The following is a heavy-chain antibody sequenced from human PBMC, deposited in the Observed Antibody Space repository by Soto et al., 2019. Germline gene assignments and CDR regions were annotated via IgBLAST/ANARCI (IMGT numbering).Heavy chain of an antibody. V-gene: IGHV3-74*01. J-gene: IGHJ4*02. D-gene: IGHD6-13*01. CDR3: AREYSSSRYFDY. Sequence: EVQLVESGGGLVQPGGSLRLSCAASGFTISSYWMYWVRQAPGKGLVWVSRINSDGSSTTYADSVKGRFTISGDNAKNTLYLQMNSLRAEDTAVYYCAREYSSSRYFDYWGQGTLVTVSS. CDR2: INSDGSST. CDR1: GFTISSYW.